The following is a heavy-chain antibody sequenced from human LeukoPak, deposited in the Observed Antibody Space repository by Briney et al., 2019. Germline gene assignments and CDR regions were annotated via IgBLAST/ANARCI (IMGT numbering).Heavy chain of an antibody. Sequence: GASVKVSCKASGRTFSSYAISWVRQAPGQGLECIGGIIPIFGTANYAQKFQGRVTITADESTSTAYMELSSLRSEDTAVYYCAREDWGRFGELSWFDPWGQGTLVTVSS. V-gene: IGHV1-69*13. CDR2: IIPIFGTA. J-gene: IGHJ5*02. CDR3: AREDWGRFGELSWFDP. CDR1: GRTFSSYA. D-gene: IGHD3-10*01.